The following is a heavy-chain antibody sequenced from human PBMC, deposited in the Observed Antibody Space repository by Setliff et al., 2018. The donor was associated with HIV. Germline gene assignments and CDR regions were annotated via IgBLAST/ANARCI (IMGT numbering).Heavy chain of an antibody. CDR2: IYPGDSDT. Sequence: GESLKISCKGSGYTFTSYWIGWVRQMPGKGLEWMGIIYPGDSDTRYSASFQGRVTISADKSINTAYLQWSSLQASDTAMYYCARRASKASLDYWGQGTLVTVSS. J-gene: IGHJ4*02. V-gene: IGHV5-51*01. CDR3: ARRASKASLDY. CDR1: GYTFTSYW.